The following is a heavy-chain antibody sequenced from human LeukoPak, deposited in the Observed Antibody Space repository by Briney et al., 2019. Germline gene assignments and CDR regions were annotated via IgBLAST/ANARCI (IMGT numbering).Heavy chain of an antibody. CDR2: IYYSGST. CDR1: GGSISSYY. CDR3: ARVALAAAGPYYYYYMDV. V-gene: IGHV4-59*01. Sequence: PSETLSLTCTVSGGSISSYYWSWIRQPPGKGLEWIGYIYYSGSTNYNPSLKSRVTISVDTSKNQFSLKLSSVTAADTAVYYCARVALAAAGPYYYYYMDVWGKGTTVTVSS. J-gene: IGHJ6*03. D-gene: IGHD6-13*01.